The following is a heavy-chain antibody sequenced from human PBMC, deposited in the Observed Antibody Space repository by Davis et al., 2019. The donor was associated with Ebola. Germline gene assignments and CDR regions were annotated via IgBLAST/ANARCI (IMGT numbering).Heavy chain of an antibody. D-gene: IGHD4-23*01. V-gene: IGHV3-30*18. CDR3: GKDRAPPYGGNPEAPDY. Sequence: PGGSLRLSCAASGFTFSNYGLHWVRQAPGKGLEWVAVISYDGSTKYCADSVKGRFTISRDNSKNTLYLQMNSLRPEDTALYYCGKDRAPPYGGNPEAPDYWGQGTLVTVSS. CDR1: GFTFSNYG. CDR2: ISYDGSTK. J-gene: IGHJ4*02.